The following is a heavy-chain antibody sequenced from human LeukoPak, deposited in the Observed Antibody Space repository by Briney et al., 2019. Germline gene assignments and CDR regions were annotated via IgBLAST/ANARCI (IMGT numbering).Heavy chain of an antibody. CDR2: IRSKAFGGTT. Sequence: GGSLRLSCTVSGFTFGYYAMSWVRQAPGEGLEWVGSIRSKAFGGTTEYAASVKSRFTISSDDSKSIASLKMKTHKTEVTSLYYCTRLGLIVGATGLDYWGQGTLVTVSS. V-gene: IGHV3-49*04. CDR1: GFTFGYYA. CDR3: TRLGLIVGATGLDY. J-gene: IGHJ4*02. D-gene: IGHD1-26*01.